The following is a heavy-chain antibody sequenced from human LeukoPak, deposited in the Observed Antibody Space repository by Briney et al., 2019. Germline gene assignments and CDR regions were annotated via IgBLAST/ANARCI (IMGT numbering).Heavy chain of an antibody. CDR2: INPNSGGT. CDR1: GYTFTGYY. CDR3: AAKSRPTMVRGGDLPTLDY. D-gene: IGHD3-10*01. Sequence: GASVKVSCKASGYTFTGYYMHWVRQAPGQGLEWMGWINPNSGGTNYAQKFQGRVTMTRDTSISTAYMELSRLRSDDTAVYYCAAKSRPTMVRGGDLPTLDYWGQGTLVTVSS. J-gene: IGHJ4*02. V-gene: IGHV1-2*02.